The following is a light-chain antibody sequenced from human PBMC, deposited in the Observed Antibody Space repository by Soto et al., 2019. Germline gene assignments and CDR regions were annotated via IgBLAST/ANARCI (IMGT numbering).Light chain of an antibody. V-gene: IGKV3-20*01. CDR3: QQYGSSQWT. CDR2: GAS. CDR1: QSVNRY. J-gene: IGKJ1*01. Sequence: EIVLTQSPATLSLSPGERATLSCRASQSVNRYLAWYQQKPGQAPRLLIYGASSRATGIPDRFSGSGSGTDFTLTISRLEPEDFAVYYCQQYGSSQWTFGQGTKVDIK.